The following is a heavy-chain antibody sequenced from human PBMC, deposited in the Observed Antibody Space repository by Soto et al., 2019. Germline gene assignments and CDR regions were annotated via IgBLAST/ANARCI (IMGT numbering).Heavy chain of an antibody. CDR1: GYTFTSYG. Sequence: QAQLVQSGAEMKKPGSSVKVSCKASGYTFTSYGLSWVRQAPGQGLEWMGWIGTYNGVTKYAQNLQGRVTMTTDTSTSTAYMELRSLRSDDTAMYYCTSGRSGDYWGQGTLITVSS. V-gene: IGHV1-18*01. CDR3: TSGRSGDY. CDR2: IGTYNGVT. D-gene: IGHD3-10*01. J-gene: IGHJ4*02.